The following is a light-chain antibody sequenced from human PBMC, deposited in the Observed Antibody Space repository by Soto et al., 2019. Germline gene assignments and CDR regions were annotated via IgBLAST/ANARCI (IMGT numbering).Light chain of an antibody. CDR2: EVS. Sequence: LTQPPSASGSPGQSVTISCTGTSSDVGGYNYVSWYQQHPGKAPKLMIYEVSKRPSGVPDRFSGSKSGNTASLTVSGLQAEDEADYYCSSYAGSNNYVFGTGTRSPS. CDR3: SSYAGSNNYV. V-gene: IGLV2-8*01. CDR1: SSDVGGYNY. J-gene: IGLJ1*01.